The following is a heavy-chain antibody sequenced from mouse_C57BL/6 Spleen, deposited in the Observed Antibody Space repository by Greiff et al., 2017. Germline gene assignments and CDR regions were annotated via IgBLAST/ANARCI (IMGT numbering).Heavy chain of an antibody. CDR1: GYAFSSYW. J-gene: IGHJ1*03. CDR3: ANYYGSSYVDWYFDV. D-gene: IGHD1-1*01. V-gene: IGHV1-80*01. Sequence: QVQLKQSGAELVKPGASVKISCKASGYAFSSYWMNWVKQRPGKGLEWIGQIYPGDGDTNYNGKFKGKATLTADKSSSTAYMQLSSLTSEDSAVYFCANYYGSSYVDWYFDVWGTGTTVTVSS. CDR2: IYPGDGDT.